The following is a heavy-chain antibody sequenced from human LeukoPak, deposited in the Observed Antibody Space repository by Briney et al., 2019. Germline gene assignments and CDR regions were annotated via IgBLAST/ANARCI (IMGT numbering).Heavy chain of an antibody. Sequence: GGSLRLSCAASGFTFSSYAMHWVRQAPGKGLEYVSTISTNGGSTYYANSVKGRFTISRDNSKNTLYLQMGSLRAEDMAVYYCARTPGYCSGGSCPKPFDYWGQGTLVTASS. J-gene: IGHJ4*02. D-gene: IGHD2-15*01. CDR3: ARTPGYCSGGSCPKPFDY. V-gene: IGHV3-64*01. CDR1: GFTFSSYA. CDR2: ISTNGGST.